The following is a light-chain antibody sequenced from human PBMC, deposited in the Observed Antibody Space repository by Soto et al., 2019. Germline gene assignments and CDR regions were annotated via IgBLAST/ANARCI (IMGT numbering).Light chain of an antibody. CDR2: EVS. CDR1: SSNVGIYNY. Sequence: QSALTQPASVSGSPGQSIALSCTGSSSNVGIYNYVSWYQQHPGKVPKLIIYEVSNRPSGVSNRFSGSKSGNTASLTISGLQAEDEAYYYCSSYTTSSTRVFGTGTKLTVL. V-gene: IGLV2-14*01. CDR3: SSYTTSSTRV. J-gene: IGLJ1*01.